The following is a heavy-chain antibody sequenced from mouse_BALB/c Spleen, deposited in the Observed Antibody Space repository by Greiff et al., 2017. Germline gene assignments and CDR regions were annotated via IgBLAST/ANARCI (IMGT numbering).Heavy chain of an antibody. V-gene: IGHV1S127*01. J-gene: IGHJ2*01. CDR3: ARSYDYPFEY. CDR2: IDTSDSET. Sequence: QVQLQQSGPQLVRPGASVKISCKASGYSFTSYWMHWVKQRPGQGLEWIGMIDTSDSETRLNQKFKDKATLTVDKSSSTAYMQLSSPTSEDSAVYYCARSYDYPFEYWGAGTTLTVSS. CDR1: GYSFTSYW. D-gene: IGHD2-4*01.